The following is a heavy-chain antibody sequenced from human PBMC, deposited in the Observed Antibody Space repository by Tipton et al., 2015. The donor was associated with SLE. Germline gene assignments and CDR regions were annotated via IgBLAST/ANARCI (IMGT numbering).Heavy chain of an antibody. CDR2: ISWNSGSI. D-gene: IGHD2/OR15-2a*01. Sequence: SLRLSCAASGFTFDDYAMHWVRQAPGKGLEWVSSISWNSGSIVYADSVKGRFTISRDNAKNSLYLQMNSLRVEDTAVYYCARQYLPGSGPSFDSWGQGTLVTVSS. CDR1: GFTFDDYA. J-gene: IGHJ4*02. CDR3: ARQYLPGSGPSFDS. V-gene: IGHV3-9*01.